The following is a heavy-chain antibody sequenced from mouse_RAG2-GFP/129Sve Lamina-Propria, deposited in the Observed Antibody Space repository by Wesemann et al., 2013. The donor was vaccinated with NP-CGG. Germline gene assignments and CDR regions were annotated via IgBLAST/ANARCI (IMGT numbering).Heavy chain of an antibody. V-gene: IGHV1-39*01. J-gene: IGHJ1*03. D-gene: IGHD1-1*01. Sequence: GKATLTVDQSSSTAYMQLNSLTSEDSAVYYCAREDYYGSRGYFDVWGTGTTVTVSS. CDR3: AREDYYGSRGYFDV.